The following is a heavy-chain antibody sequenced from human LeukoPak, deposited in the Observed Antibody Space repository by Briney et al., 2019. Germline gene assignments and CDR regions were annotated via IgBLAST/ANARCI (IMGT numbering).Heavy chain of an antibody. CDR3: ARTRYGSGSYTFLDY. V-gene: IGHV4-34*01. CDR1: GGSFSGYY. CDR2: INHSGST. D-gene: IGHD3-10*01. Sequence: PSETESLPHAVNGGSFSGYYWSWIRQPPGMGMEWIGEINHSGSTNYNPSLKSRVTISVDTSKNQFSLKLSSVTAADTAVYYCARTRYGSGSYTFLDYWGQGTLVTVSS. J-gene: IGHJ4*02.